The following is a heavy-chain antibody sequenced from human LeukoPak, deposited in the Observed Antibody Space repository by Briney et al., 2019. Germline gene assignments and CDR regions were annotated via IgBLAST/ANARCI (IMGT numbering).Heavy chain of an antibody. CDR1: GGTFSSYA. D-gene: IGHD5-12*01. V-gene: IGHV1-69*01. CDR3: ARARGGYVGGRLFDY. J-gene: IGHJ4*02. Sequence: SVKVSCKASGGTFSSYAISWVRQAPGQGLEWMGGIIPIFGTANYAQKFQGRVTITADESTSTAYMELSSLRSEDTAVYYCARARGGYVGGRLFDYGGRGPLVTVSS. CDR2: IIPIFGTA.